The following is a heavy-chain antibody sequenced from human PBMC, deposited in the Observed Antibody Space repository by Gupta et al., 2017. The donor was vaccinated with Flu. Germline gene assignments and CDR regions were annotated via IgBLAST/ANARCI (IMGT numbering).Heavy chain of an antibody. D-gene: IGHD4-4*01. CDR2: LKQDGSDQ. J-gene: IGHJ5*02. CDR3: ARGSHDSKYRCVET. Sequence: SHYWMSWVRQIPGKGLEWVATLKQDGSDQDYVDSVKGRFTMSRDSAKNSLYIQMNGLRVEDTAVYYCARGSHDSKYRCVETWGQGTLVTVSS. CDR1: SHYW. V-gene: IGHV3-7*01.